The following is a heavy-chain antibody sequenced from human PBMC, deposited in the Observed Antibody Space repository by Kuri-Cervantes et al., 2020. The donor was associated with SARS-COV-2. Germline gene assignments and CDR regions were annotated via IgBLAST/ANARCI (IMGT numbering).Heavy chain of an antibody. CDR3: ARVVMAYYDFWSGYHPPSGGHFDL. CDR1: GGSISSHY. J-gene: IGHJ2*01. CDR2: IYYSGST. Sequence: SETLSLTCTVSGGSISSHYWSWIRQPPGKGLEWIGYIYYSGSTNYNPSLKSRVTISVDTSKNQFSLKLSSVTAADTAVYYCARVVMAYYDFWSGYHPPSGGHFDLWGRGTLVTVSS. D-gene: IGHD3-3*01. V-gene: IGHV4-59*11.